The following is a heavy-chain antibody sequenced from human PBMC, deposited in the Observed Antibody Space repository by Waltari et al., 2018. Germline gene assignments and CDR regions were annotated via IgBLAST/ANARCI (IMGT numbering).Heavy chain of an antibody. CDR1: GGSISSYY. Sequence: QVQLQESGPGLVKPSETLSLTCTVSGGSISSYYWSWIRQPPGKGLEWIGYIYYSGSTNYNPSLKSRVTISVDTSKNQFSRKLSSVTAADTAVYYCAREDGWIDYWGQGTLVTVSS. J-gene: IGHJ4*02. CDR2: IYYSGST. D-gene: IGHD3-10*01. CDR3: AREDGWIDY. V-gene: IGHV4-59*01.